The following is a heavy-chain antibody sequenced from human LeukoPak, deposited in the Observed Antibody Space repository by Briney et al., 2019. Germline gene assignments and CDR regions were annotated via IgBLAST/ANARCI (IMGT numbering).Heavy chain of an antibody. J-gene: IGHJ4*02. V-gene: IGHV4-39*07. CDR3: ARDPVDTAMVTGFDY. D-gene: IGHD5-18*01. CDR2: IYYSGST. Sequence: PSETLSLTCTVSGGSISSSSYYWGWIRQPPGKGLEWIGSIYYSGSTYYNPSLKSRVTISVDTSKNQFSLKLSSVTAADTAVYYCARDPVDTAMVTGFDYWGQGTLVTVSS. CDR1: GGSISSSSYY.